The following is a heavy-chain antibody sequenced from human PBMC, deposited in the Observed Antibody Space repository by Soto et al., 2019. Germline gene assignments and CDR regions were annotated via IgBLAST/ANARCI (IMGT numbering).Heavy chain of an antibody. CDR2: IYHSGST. CDR1: SGSISSSNW. J-gene: IGHJ6*03. V-gene: IGHV4-4*02. CDR3: ARVEVMGYGDDVFXYYYMDG. D-gene: IGHD4-17*01. Sequence: PSETLSLTCAVSSGSISSSNWWSWVRQPPGKGLEWIGEIYHSGSTDYNPSLKSRVTISVDKSKNQFSLKLSSVTAADTAVYYCARVEVMGYGDDVFXYYYMDGWGKGTTVTVSS.